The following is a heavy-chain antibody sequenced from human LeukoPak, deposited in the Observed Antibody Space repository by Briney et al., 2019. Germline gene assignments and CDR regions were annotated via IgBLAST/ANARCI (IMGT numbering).Heavy chain of an antibody. J-gene: IGHJ6*03. CDR3: ARGLSSTSCLSWCDYYYYMDV. CDR1: GYTFTSYD. D-gene: IGHD2-2*01. Sequence: ASVKVSCKASGYTFTSYDINWVRQATGQGLEWMGWMNPNSGNTGYAQKFQGRVTMTRNTSISTAYMELSSLRSEDTAVYCCARGLSSTSCLSWCDYYYYMDVWGKGTTVTVSS. V-gene: IGHV1-8*01. CDR2: MNPNSGNT.